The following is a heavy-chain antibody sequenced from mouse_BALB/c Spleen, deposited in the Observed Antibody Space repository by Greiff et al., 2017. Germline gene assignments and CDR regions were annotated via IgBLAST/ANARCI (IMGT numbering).Heavy chain of an antibody. CDR1: GFSLTSYG. D-gene: IGHD1-2*01. CDR3: AREDYYSYVTYYYAMDY. J-gene: IGHJ4*01. CDR2: MWAGGST. V-gene: IGHV2-9*02. Sequence: VQLVESGPGLVAPSQSLSITCTVSGFSLTSYGVHWVRQPPGKGLEWLGVMWAGGSTNYNSAIMSRLIISKDNSKSQVFLKMNSLQTDDTAMYYCAREDYYSYVTYYYAMDYWGQGTSVTVSS.